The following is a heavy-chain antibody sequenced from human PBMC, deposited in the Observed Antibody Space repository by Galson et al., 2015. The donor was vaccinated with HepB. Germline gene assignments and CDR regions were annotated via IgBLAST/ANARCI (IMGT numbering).Heavy chain of an antibody. J-gene: IGHJ4*02. Sequence: SLRLSCAASGFTFSSYSMNWVRQAPGKGLEWVSSISSSSSYTYYADSVKGRFTISRDNAKNSLYLQMNSLRAEDTAVYYCARDIEDSSGWRDYWGQGTLVTVSS. CDR2: ISSSSSYT. V-gene: IGHV3-21*01. CDR3: ARDIEDSSGWRDY. D-gene: IGHD6-19*01. CDR1: GFTFSSYS.